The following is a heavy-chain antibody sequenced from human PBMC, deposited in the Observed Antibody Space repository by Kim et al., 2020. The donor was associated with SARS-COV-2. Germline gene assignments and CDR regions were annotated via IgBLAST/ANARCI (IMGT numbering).Heavy chain of an antibody. Sequence: VKGRITISRDNAKNSLYLQMNSLRAEDTAVYYCASGRGSMTTVTTRWFDPWGQGTLVTVSS. D-gene: IGHD4-17*01. V-gene: IGHV3-21*01. J-gene: IGHJ5*02. CDR3: ASGRGSMTTVTTRWFDP.